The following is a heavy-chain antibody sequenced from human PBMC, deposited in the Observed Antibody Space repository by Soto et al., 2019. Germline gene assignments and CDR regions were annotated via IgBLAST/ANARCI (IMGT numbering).Heavy chain of an antibody. CDR2: INHSGST. J-gene: IGHJ4*02. D-gene: IGHD5-12*01. CDR1: GGSFSGYY. V-gene: IGHV4-34*01. Sequence: SETLSLTCAVYGGSFSGYYWSWVRQPPGKGLEWIGEINHSGSTNYNPSLKSRVTISVDTSKNQFSLKLSSVTAADTAVYYCAREEWGYKPRWGQGPLVTVSS. CDR3: AREEWGYKPR.